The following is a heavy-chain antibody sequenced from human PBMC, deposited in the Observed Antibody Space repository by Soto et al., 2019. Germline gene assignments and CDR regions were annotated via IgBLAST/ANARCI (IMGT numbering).Heavy chain of an antibody. D-gene: IGHD2-15*01. J-gene: IGHJ3*02. CDR3: AKGGRIGAFDI. CDR2: IYYSGST. V-gene: IGHV4-30-4*01. Sequence: TLSLTCSVSGGSINSGDYYWSWNRQPPGKGLEWIGYIYYSGSTYYNPSLKSRVTISVDTSKNQFSLKLSSVTAADTAVYYCAKGGRIGAFDIWGQGTMVTVSS. CDR1: GGSINSGDYY.